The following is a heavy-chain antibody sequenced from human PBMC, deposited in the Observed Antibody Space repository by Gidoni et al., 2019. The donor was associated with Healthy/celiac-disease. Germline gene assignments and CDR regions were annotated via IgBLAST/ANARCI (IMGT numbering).Heavy chain of an antibody. J-gene: IGHJ6*02. D-gene: IGHD3-10*01. Sequence: QVQLVQSGAEVKKPGASVKVSCKVSGYTLTELSMHWVRQAPGKGLEWMGGFVPEDGETIYAQKFQGRVTMTEDTSTDTAYMELSSLRSEDTAVYYCATSGTMVQGVHSNYYYGMDVWGQGTTVTVSS. CDR2: FVPEDGET. CDR3: ATSGTMVQGVHSNYYYGMDV. CDR1: GYTLTELS. V-gene: IGHV1-24*01.